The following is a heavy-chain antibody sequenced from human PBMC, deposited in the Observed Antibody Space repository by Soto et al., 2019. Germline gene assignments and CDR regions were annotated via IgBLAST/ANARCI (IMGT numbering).Heavy chain of an antibody. Sequence: QVQLVQSGAEVKKPGASVKVSCKASGYTFPSYGIRGARQAPGQGLEWMGWISAYNGNTNSAQTLQGRVTMTTDTSTSTAYMELRSLRSDDTAVYYFARDAAVGVLEYWCQGTLVTVSS. D-gene: IGHD3-10*01. CDR1: GYTFPSYG. V-gene: IGHV1-18*01. J-gene: IGHJ4*02. CDR3: ARDAAVGVLEY. CDR2: ISAYNGNT.